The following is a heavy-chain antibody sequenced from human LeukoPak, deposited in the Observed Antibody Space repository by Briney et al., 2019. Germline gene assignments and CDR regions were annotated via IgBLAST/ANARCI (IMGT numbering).Heavy chain of an antibody. Sequence: SVKVSCKASGGTFSSYAISWVRQAPGQGLEWMGRIIPIFGIANYAQKFQGRVTITADKPTSTAYMELSSLRSEDTAVYYCARVSDNWFDPWGQGTLVTVSS. CDR3: ARVSDNWFDP. V-gene: IGHV1-69*04. CDR1: GGTFSSYA. CDR2: IIPIFGIA. J-gene: IGHJ5*02. D-gene: IGHD2-21*01.